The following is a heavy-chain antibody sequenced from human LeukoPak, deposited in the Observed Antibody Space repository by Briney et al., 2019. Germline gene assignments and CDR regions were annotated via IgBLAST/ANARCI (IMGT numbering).Heavy chain of an antibody. CDR3: ARGTGGDSYYLDV. J-gene: IGHJ4*02. V-gene: IGHV1-2*04. Sequence: ASVNVSCKASGYTFTCYYMLWVRQAPAQALEWMGWVNPNSGRTNYAQKFQRWVTMTSDTSSSTAYMELSRQRSDDTAVYYCARGTGGDSYYLDVWGQGTLVTVSS. CDR2: VNPNSGRT. CDR1: GYTFTCYY. D-gene: IGHD4-17*01.